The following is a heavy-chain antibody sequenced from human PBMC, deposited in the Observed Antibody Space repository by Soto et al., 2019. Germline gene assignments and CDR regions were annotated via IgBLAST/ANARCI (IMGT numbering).Heavy chain of an antibody. CDR2: IIPVYGRS. D-gene: IGHD5-18*01. V-gene: IGHV1-69*06. J-gene: IGHJ5*02. Sequence: QEQLVQSGAEVKKPGSSVKVSCKASGGTFNSYTINWVRLAPGQGLEWMGAIIPVYGRSTYAQMFQGRVTFTAEKSTNTIYMELSSLRSDDTAVYFCTRSGGYSYNLAFDHWGQGTLVTVSS. CDR3: TRSGGYSYNLAFDH. CDR1: GGTFNSYT.